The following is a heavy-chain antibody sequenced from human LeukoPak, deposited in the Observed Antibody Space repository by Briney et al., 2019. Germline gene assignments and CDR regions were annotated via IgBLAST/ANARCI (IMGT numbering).Heavy chain of an antibody. D-gene: IGHD3-10*01. J-gene: IGHJ4*02. V-gene: IGHV1-18*01. CDR2: ISAYNGNT. Sequence: ASVKVSCRASGYTFGNYAITWVRQAPGQGLDWMGWISAYNGNTNYAQKLQGRVTMTTDTSTSTAYMELRSLRSDDTAVYYCARDPTIWFGEGGHGYFDFWGQGTLVTVSS. CDR1: GYTFGNYA. CDR3: ARDPTIWFGEGGHGYFDF.